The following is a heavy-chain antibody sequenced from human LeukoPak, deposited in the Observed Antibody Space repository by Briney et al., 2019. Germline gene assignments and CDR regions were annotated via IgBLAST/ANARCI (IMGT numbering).Heavy chain of an antibody. CDR3: ARDQGLKWFDP. V-gene: IGHV1-18*01. J-gene: IGHJ5*02. CDR2: SSGYNGNT. D-gene: IGHD3-22*01. CDR1: GYTFSSYG. Sequence: ASVKVSCKASGYTFSSYGTSWVRQAAGQGLEWMGWSSGYNGNTNFAQKLRGRVNITTDTSTSTAYMELRSLRSDATAVYYCARDQGLKWFDPWGQGTLVTVSS.